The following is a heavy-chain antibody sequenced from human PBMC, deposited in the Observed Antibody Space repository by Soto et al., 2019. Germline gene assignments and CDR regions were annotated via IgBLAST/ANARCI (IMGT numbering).Heavy chain of an antibody. CDR2: INAYNGNT. J-gene: IGHJ5*02. CDR3: ARVLPPFDP. CDR1: GYTFTSYG. Sequence: QVQLVRAGAELKKPGPTVKVSCKACGYTFTSYGISWVRQAPGQGLEWMGWINAYNGNTNYAQKLQRRVTMTTDTSTSTAYMELRRLSSDGTGVYYCARVLPPFDPWGQGTLVTVSS. V-gene: IGHV1-18*01.